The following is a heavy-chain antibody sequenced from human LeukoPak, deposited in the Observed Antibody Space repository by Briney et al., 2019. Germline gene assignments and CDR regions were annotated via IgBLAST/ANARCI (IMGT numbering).Heavy chain of an antibody. V-gene: IGHV3-23*01. CDR3: AKDLGIAAAD. D-gene: IGHD6-13*01. J-gene: IGHJ4*02. CDR1: GFTVSTYA. Sequence: GGSLRLSCAASGFTVSTYAMSWVRQAPGKGLEWVSAISGSASTAYYADSVKGRFTISRDNSKNTLFLQMMSLRDEDTAVYFCAKDLGIAAADWGQGTLVTVSS. CDR2: ISGSASTA.